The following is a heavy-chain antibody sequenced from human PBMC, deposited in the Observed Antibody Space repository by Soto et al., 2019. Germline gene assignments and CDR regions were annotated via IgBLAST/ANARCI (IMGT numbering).Heavy chain of an antibody. D-gene: IGHD6-19*01. CDR1: GFTFSSYW. V-gene: IGHV3-74*01. CDR2: INTDGSSI. CDR3: ASGTIAVKDF. Sequence: GGSLRLSCAASGFTFSSYWMHWVRQAPEKGLVWVSRINTDGSSITYADSVKGRFTISRDNAKNTLYLQMNSLRAEDTAVYYCASGTIAVKDFWGQGTMVTVSS. J-gene: IGHJ3*01.